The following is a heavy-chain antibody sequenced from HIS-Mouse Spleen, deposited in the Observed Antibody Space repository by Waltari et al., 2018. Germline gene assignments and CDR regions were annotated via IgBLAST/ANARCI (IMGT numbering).Heavy chain of an antibody. D-gene: IGHD6-13*01. CDR1: GYTFTGYY. Sequence: QVQLVQSGAEVKKPGASVKVSCNASGYTFTGYYMHWVRQAPGQGLEWMGWINPNSGGTNYEQKFQGRVTMTRDTSISTAYMELSRLRSDDTAVYYCATGYSSSWYFYWGQGTLVTVSS. CDR3: ATGYSSSWYFY. V-gene: IGHV1-2*02. CDR2: INPNSGGT. J-gene: IGHJ4*02.